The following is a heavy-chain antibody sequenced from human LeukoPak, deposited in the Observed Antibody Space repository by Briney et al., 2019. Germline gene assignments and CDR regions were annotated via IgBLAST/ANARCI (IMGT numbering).Heavy chain of an antibody. CDR2: ISYDGSNK. D-gene: IGHD5-18*01. Sequence: GGSLRLSCAASGFTFSSYAMHWVRQAPGKGLEWVAVISYDGSNKYYADSVKGRFTISRDNSKNTLYLQMNSLRVEDTAVYYCAKGGDIPKVINDYWGQGTLVTVSS. CDR1: GFTFSSYA. V-gene: IGHV3-30-3*01. CDR3: AKGGDIPKVINDY. J-gene: IGHJ4*02.